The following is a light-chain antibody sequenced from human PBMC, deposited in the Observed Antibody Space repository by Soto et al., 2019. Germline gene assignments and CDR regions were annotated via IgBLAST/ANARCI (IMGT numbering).Light chain of an antibody. Sequence: QSALTQPASVSGSPGQSITISCSGTSSDIGAYDHVAWFQQFPGKTPKLVIYSVSNRPSGVSYRFSGSKSGNTASLTISGLQADGEADYYCISYTVSRSYVFGPGTKVTVL. CDR2: SVS. CDR3: ISYTVSRSYV. V-gene: IGLV2-14*01. CDR1: SSDIGAYDH. J-gene: IGLJ1*01.